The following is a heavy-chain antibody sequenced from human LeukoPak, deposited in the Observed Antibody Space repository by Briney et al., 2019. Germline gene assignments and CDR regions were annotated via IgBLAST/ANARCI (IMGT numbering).Heavy chain of an antibody. V-gene: IGHV1-2*02. Sequence: ASVKVSCKASGYTFTGYYMHWVRQAPGQGLEWMGWINPNSGGTNYAQKFQGRVTITADESTSTAYMELSSLRSEDTAVYYCARGSDGDYPFDYWGQGTLVTVSS. D-gene: IGHD4-17*01. CDR1: GYTFTGYY. CDR3: ARGSDGDYPFDY. CDR2: INPNSGGT. J-gene: IGHJ4*02.